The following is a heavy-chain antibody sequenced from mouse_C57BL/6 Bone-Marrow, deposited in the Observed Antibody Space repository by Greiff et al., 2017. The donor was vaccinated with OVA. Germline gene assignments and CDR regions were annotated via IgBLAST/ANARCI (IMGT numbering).Heavy chain of an antibody. D-gene: IGHD3-3*01. V-gene: IGHV10-3*01. J-gene: IGHJ1*03. CDR2: IRSKSSNYAT. Sequence: EVKLVESGGELVQPKGSLKLSCAASGFTFNTYAMHWVRQAPGKGLEWVARIRSKSSNYATYYADSVKDRFTISRDDSQSMLYLQMNNLKTEDTAMYYWVRDGGTGRYVDVWGTGTTVTVSS. CDR1: GFTFNTYA. CDR3: VRDGGTGRYVDV.